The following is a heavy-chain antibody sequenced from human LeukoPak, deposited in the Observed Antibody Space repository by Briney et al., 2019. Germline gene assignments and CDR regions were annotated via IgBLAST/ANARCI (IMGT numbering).Heavy chain of an antibody. Sequence: PGGSLRLSCVDSGFSRSYWMHWVRQVPGKGLVWVSRINEDGTYTSYADSVKGRFTISRDNAKNTLYLQMNSLSVDDTAVYYCANDLSGYYDYWGQGTLVTVSS. CDR2: INEDGTYT. CDR3: ANDLSGYYDY. D-gene: IGHD3-22*01. J-gene: IGHJ4*02. CDR1: GFSRSYW. V-gene: IGHV3-74*01.